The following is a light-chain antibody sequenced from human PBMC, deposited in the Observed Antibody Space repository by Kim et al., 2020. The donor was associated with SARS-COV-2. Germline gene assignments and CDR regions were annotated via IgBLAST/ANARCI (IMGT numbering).Light chain of an antibody. J-gene: IGLJ1*01. V-gene: IGLV3-1*01. CDR3: QAWDSSIYV. CDR2: RDN. Sequence: VSPGQSASITCAADKVGDKYASSYQQKPGRSPVVVIFRDNRRPSGIPERFSGSNSGNTATLTISGTQAMDEADYYCQAWDSSIYVFGTGTKVTVL. CDR1: KVGDKY.